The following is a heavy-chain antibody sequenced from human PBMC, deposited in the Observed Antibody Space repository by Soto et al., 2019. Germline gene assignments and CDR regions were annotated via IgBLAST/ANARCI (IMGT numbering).Heavy chain of an antibody. CDR2: ISSSGSNI. V-gene: IGHV3-11*01. CDR3: AGVVTTQHYYYYMDV. Sequence: QVQLVESGGGLVKPGGSLRLSCAASGFTFSDYYMSWIRQAPGKGLEWVSYISSSGSNIYYADSVKGRFTISRDNAKNSLYLQMNSLRAEDTGLYDCAGVVTTQHYYYYMDVWGKGTTVTVSS. CDR1: GFTFSDYY. J-gene: IGHJ6*03. D-gene: IGHD4-17*01.